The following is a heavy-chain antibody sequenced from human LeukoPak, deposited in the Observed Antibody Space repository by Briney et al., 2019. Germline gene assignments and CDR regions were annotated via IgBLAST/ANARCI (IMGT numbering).Heavy chain of an antibody. V-gene: IGHV4-59*01. J-gene: IGHJ4*02. Sequence: SETLSLTCTVSGGSISGYCWIWVRQPPGKGLEWIGHIYSSGRSDYNPSLRSRVTMSEDTSKNQFSLTLSSVTAADTAVYYCARDNAATYDYWGQGILVTVSS. CDR3: ARDNAATYDY. CDR2: IYSSGRS. CDR1: GGSISGYC. D-gene: IGHD1-26*01.